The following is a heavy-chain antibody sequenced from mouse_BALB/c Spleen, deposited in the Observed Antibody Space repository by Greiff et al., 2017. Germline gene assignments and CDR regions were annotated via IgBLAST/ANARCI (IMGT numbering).Heavy chain of an antibody. CDR3: ARSAGYYDYFYWYFDV. CDR1: GFTFSSFG. CDR2: ISSGSSTI. D-gene: IGHD2-4*01. J-gene: IGHJ1*01. V-gene: IGHV5-17*02. Sequence: EVQGVESGGGLVQPGGSRKLSCAASGFTFSSFGMHWVRQAPEKGLEWVAYISSGSSTIYYADTVKGRFTISRDNPKNTLFLQMTSLRSEDTAMYYCARSAGYYDYFYWYFDVWGAGTTVTVSS.